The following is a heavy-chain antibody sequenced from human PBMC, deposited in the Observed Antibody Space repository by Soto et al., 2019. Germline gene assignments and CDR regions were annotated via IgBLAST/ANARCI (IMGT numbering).Heavy chain of an antibody. CDR2: ISYDGSNK. J-gene: IGHJ4*02. CDR1: GFTFSSYG. D-gene: IGHD2-21*02. Sequence: QVQLVESGGGVVQPGRSLRLSCAASGFTFSSYGMHWVRQAPGKGLEWVAVISYDGSNKYYADSVKGRFTISRDNSKNTVYLQINSLRAEDTAVYYCAKERCGGDCSSLGYWGQGTLVTVSS. V-gene: IGHV3-30*18. CDR3: AKERCGGDCSSLGY.